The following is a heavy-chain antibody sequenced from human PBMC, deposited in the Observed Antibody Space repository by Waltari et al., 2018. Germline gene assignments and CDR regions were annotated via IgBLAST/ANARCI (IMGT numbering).Heavy chain of an antibody. CDR3: ARDLGYHHNAGVDY. CDR2: IYHSVST. J-gene: IGHJ4*02. CDR1: GYSISSGYY. Sequence: QVQLQESGPGLVKPSETLSLTCAVSGYSISSGYYWGWIRQPPGKGLEWIGSIYHSVSTYYNPSLKSRVTISVDTSKNQFSLKLSSVTAADTAVYYCARDLGYHHNAGVDYWGQGTLVTVSS. D-gene: IGHD5-18*01. V-gene: IGHV4-38-2*02.